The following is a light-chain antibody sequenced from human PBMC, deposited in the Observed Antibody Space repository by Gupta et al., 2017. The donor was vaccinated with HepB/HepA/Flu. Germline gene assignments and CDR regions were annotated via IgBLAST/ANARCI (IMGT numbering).Light chain of an antibody. CDR3: QVWESSSDHVV. Sequence: SYVLSQPPSVSVAPGQTATMTCGGDNIGIKSVHWYQQRPGQAPILVIYDDSDRPSGIPERFFGSNYGDTATLTTSRVEAGDEADYFCQVWESSSDHVVFGGGTKLTVL. J-gene: IGLJ2*01. V-gene: IGLV3-21*02. CDR2: DDS. CDR1: NIGIKS.